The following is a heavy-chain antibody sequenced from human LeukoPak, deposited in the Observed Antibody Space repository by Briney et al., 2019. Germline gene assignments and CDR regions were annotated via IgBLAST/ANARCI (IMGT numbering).Heavy chain of an antibody. V-gene: IGHV4-34*01. CDR3: AREYSAFDY. D-gene: IGHD6-6*01. Sequence: SETLSLTCAVYGASYNAYYWSWIRQPPGKGLEWIGDIDHRGTATYNPSLKSRLTISADASKNQFSLKLSSVTAADTAVYYCAREYSAFDYWGQGTLVTVSS. CDR1: GASYNAYY. J-gene: IGHJ4*02. CDR2: IDHRGTA.